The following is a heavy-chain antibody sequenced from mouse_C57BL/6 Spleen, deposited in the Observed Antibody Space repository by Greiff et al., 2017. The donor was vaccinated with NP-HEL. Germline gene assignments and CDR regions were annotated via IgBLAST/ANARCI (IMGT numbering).Heavy chain of an antibody. CDR3: ATGRDGYYALDY. CDR1: GYTFTSYW. J-gene: IGHJ2*01. Sequence: VPLQQPGAEPVKPGALVKLFCQASGYTFTSYWMHRVKQRPGQGLEWIGMIYPNSGSSNYNEKFKSKATLTVDNTSNTSYIRLSSLTSEDSAVCYCATGRDGYYALDYWGQGTTLTVSS. CDR2: IYPNSGSS. V-gene: IGHV1-64*01. D-gene: IGHD2-3*01.